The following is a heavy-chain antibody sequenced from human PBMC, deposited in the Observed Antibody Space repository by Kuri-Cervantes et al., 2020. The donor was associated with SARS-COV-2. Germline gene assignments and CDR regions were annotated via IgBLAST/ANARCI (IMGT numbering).Heavy chain of an antibody. CDR2: ISSRSRTI. CDR1: GFTFSSYS. Sequence: ETLSLTCGGTGFTFSSYSMNWVRQAPGKGLEWVSYISSRSRTIYYADSVRGRFTISRDNAKNSLYLQMNSLRAEDTAVYYCARVKMTIVTNYYYMDVWGKGNTVNVSS. CDR3: ARVKMTIVTNYYYMDV. V-gene: IGHV3-48*01. J-gene: IGHJ6*03. D-gene: IGHD4-11*01.